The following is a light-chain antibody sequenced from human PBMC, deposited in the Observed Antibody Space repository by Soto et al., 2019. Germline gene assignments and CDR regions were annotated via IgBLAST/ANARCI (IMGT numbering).Light chain of an antibody. Sequence: EIVFTQSPGTLSLSPGERAALSCRASQSVSSSYLAWYQQKPGQAPRLLIYGASSRATGIPDRFSGSGSGTDFTLTISRLEPEDFAVYYCQQYGRSPGLFTFGPGTKV. CDR1: QSVSSSY. J-gene: IGKJ3*01. V-gene: IGKV3-20*01. CDR2: GAS. CDR3: QQYGRSPGLFT.